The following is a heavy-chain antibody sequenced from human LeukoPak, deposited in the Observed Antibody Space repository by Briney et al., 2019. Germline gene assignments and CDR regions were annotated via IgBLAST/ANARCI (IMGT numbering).Heavy chain of an antibody. D-gene: IGHD6-13*01. V-gene: IGHV3-23*01. CDR1: GFTFSSYA. CDR2: ISGSGGST. Sequence: GGSLRLSCAASGFTFSSYAMSWVRQAPGKGLEWVSAISGSGGSTYYADSVKGRFTISRDNSKNTLYLQMNSLRAEDTAVYYCAKDPAVYSSSWYRLSYFDYWGQGTLVTVSS. J-gene: IGHJ4*02. CDR3: AKDPAVYSSSWYRLSYFDY.